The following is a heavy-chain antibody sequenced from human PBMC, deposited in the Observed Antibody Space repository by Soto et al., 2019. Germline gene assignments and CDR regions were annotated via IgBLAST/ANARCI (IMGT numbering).Heavy chain of an antibody. D-gene: IGHD2-15*01. CDR3: ARRDCSGGSCYFRFAY. CDR1: GGSISSGVYY. Sequence: SETLSLTCTVSGGSISSGVYYWSWIRQHPGKGLEWIGYIYYSGSTYYNPSLKSRVTISVDTSKNQFSLKLSSVTAADTAVYYCARRDCSGGSCYFRFAYWGQGTLVTFSS. J-gene: IGHJ4*02. CDR2: IYYSGST. V-gene: IGHV4-31*03.